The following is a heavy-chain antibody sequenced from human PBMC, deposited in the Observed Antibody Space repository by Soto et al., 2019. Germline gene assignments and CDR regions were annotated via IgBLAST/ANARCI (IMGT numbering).Heavy chain of an antibody. V-gene: IGHV2-5*02. Sequence: QITLKESGPTLVKPTQTLTLTCTFSGFSLTTTGVAVGWIRQPPGKALEWLALIYWDDDKRYSSSLKNRVTVTKDTSKNQVVLTMTNMDPVDTATYYCAHRRFYGWYADFDYWGQGTLVTVSS. J-gene: IGHJ4*02. D-gene: IGHD6-19*01. CDR3: AHRRFYGWYADFDY. CDR2: IYWDDDK. CDR1: GFSLTTTGVA.